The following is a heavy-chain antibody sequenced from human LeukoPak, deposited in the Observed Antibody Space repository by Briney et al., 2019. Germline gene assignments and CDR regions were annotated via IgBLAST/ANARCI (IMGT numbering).Heavy chain of an antibody. CDR3: ARDLGSGSTGYYYGMDV. D-gene: IGHD3-10*01. J-gene: IGHJ6*02. CDR1: GFTFSSYG. Sequence: GGSLRLSCAASGFTFSSYGMHWVRQAPGKGLEWVAVISYDGSNKYYADSVKGRFTISRDNSKNTLYLQMNSLGAEDTAVYYCARDLGSGSTGYYYGMDVWGQGTTVTVSS. CDR2: ISYDGSNK. V-gene: IGHV3-30*03.